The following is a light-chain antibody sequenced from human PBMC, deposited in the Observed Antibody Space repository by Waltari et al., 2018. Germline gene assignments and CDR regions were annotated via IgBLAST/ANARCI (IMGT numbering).Light chain of an antibody. Sequence: QTVVTQEPSVTVSPGGTVPLTCASSPGAVTSGDSANWFQQKPGQAPRSLIFGANNKYSWTPARFSGSLLGGKAALTLSGVQPEDEAEYYCLLYYGGLWVFGGGTKLTVL. CDR3: LLYYGGLWV. J-gene: IGLJ3*02. CDR2: GAN. V-gene: IGLV7-43*01. CDR1: PGAVTSGDS.